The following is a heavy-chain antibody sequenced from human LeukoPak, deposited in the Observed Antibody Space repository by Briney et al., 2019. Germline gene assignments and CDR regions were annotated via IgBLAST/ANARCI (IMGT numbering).Heavy chain of an antibody. CDR1: GGSISSSSYY. Sequence: KPSETLSLTCTVSGGSISSSSYYWGWIRQPPGKGLEWIGSIYYSGSTYYNPSLKSRVTISVDTSKNQFSLKLSSVTAADTAVYYCARRIAAAPSWFDPWGQGTLVTVSS. CDR3: ARRIAAAPSWFDP. V-gene: IGHV4-39*07. CDR2: IYYSGST. J-gene: IGHJ5*02. D-gene: IGHD6-13*01.